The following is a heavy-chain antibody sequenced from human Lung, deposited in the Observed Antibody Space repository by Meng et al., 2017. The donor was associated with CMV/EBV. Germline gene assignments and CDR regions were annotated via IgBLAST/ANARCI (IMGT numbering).Heavy chain of an antibody. CDR1: GDSVSSNSAA. Sequence: SETLSLXXAISGDSVSSNSAAWNWIRQSPSRGLEWLGRTYYRSKWYNDHALSVKSRIIINADTSKNQFSLQLNSVTPEDTAVYYCAREEHKREAEYSSSRRGNYGMDVWGQGTTVTVSS. CDR3: AREEHKREAEYSSSRRGNYGMDV. V-gene: IGHV6-1*01. J-gene: IGHJ6*02. D-gene: IGHD6-6*01. CDR2: TYYRSKWYN.